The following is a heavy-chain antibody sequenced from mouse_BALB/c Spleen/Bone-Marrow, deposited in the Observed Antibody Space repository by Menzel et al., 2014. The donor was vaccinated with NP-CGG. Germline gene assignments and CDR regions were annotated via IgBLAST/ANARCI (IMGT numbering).Heavy chain of an antibody. CDR1: GYTFTDYS. D-gene: IGHD2-3*01. CDR2: IYPYNGGT. CDR3: ARLDGYYVAMDY. V-gene: IGHV1S29*02. J-gene: IGHJ4*01. Sequence: VQLKESGPELVKPGASVKISCKASGYTFTDYSMHWVKQSHGESLEWIGYIYPYNGGTGYNQKFKSKATLTVDNSSSTAYMELRSLTSEDSAVYYCARLDGYYVAMDYWGQGTSVTVSS.